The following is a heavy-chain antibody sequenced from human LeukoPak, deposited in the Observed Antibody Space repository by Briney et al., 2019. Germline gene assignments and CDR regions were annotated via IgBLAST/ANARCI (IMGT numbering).Heavy chain of an antibody. CDR1: RFTFSSYS. Sequence: PGGSLRLSCAASRFTFSSYSMNWVRQAPGKGLEWVSSFNGDSRYVYYGDSLKGRFTVSRDNAKNSLYLQMNSLRAEDTAVYYCARGHSGSQQSLDAFDIWGQGTMVTVSS. CDR2: FNGDSRYV. V-gene: IGHV3-21*01. J-gene: IGHJ3*02. D-gene: IGHD1-26*01. CDR3: ARGHSGSQQSLDAFDI.